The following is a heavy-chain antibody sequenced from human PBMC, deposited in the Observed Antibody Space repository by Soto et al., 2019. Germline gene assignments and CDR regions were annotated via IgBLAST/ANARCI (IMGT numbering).Heavy chain of an antibody. J-gene: IGHJ3*02. CDR2: INHSGST. V-gene: IGHV4-34*01. CDR1: GGSFSGYY. Sequence: PSETLSLTCAVYGGSFSGYYWSWIRQPPGKGLEWIGEINHSGSTNYNPSLKSRVTISVDTSKNQFSLKLSSVTAADTAVYYCAISAYYDILTGYQLDAFDIWGQGTMVTVSS. CDR3: AISAYYDILTGYQLDAFDI. D-gene: IGHD3-9*01.